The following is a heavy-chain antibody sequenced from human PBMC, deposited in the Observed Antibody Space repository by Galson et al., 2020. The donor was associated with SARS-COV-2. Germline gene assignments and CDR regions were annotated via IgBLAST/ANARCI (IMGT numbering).Heavy chain of an antibody. J-gene: IGHJ4*02. Sequence: SETLSITCAVSCYSIRSGYYWGWIRQPPGKGLEWIGCIYHSGSTYYNPSLKSRVTISVDTSKNQFSLKLSSVTAADTAVYYCARGYSSSWYFGWGQGTLVTVSS. D-gene: IGHD6-13*01. CDR3: ARGYSSSWYFG. V-gene: IGHV4-38-2*01. CDR1: CYSIRSGYY. CDR2: IYHSGST.